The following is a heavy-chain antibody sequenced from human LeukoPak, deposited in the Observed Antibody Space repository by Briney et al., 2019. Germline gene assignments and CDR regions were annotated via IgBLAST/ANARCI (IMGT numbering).Heavy chain of an antibody. J-gene: IGHJ3*02. CDR1: GFTFSSYS. Sequence: GGPLRLSCAASGFTFSSYSMNWVRQAPGKGLEWVSSISSSSSYIYYADSVEGRFTISRDNAKNSLYLQMNSLRAEDTAVYYCAREENDSSAFDIWGQGTMVTVSS. D-gene: IGHD3-22*01. V-gene: IGHV3-21*01. CDR3: AREENDSSAFDI. CDR2: ISSSSSYI.